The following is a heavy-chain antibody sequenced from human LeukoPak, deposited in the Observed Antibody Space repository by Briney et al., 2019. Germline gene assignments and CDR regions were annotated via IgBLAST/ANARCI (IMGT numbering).Heavy chain of an antibody. CDR3: ARDKWYYEILTGYPLDY. D-gene: IGHD3-9*01. V-gene: IGHV3-7*01. J-gene: IGHJ4*02. CDR1: GFTFSSYW. CDR2: IKQDGSEK. Sequence: GGSLRLSCAASGFTFSSYWMSWVRQAPGKGLEWVANIKQDGSEKYYVDSVKGRFTISRDNAKNSLYLQMNSLRAEDTAVYYCARDKWYYEILTGYPLDYWGQGTLVTVSS.